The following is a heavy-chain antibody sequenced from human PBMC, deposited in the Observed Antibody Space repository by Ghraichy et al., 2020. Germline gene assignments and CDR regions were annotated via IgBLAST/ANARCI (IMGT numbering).Heavy chain of an antibody. Sequence: SETLSLTCTVYGVSISSYYWSWIRQPPGKGLEWIGYIYNSGSTNYSPSLKSRVTISVDTSKNQFSLKLSSVTAADTAVYYCGRGPLDNNGGDYWGQGTLVTVSS. CDR3: GRGPLDNNGGDY. J-gene: IGHJ4*02. CDR1: GVSISSYY. V-gene: IGHV4-59*08. CDR2: IYNSGST. D-gene: IGHD2-8*01.